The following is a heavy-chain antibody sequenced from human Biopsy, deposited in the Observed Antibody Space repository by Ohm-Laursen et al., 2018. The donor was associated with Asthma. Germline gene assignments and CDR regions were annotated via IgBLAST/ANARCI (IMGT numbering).Heavy chain of an antibody. V-gene: IGHV3-30*03. Sequence: SLRLSCAASGFMFRSFGMHWVRQAPGKGLEWVAVISYDGNHKFYEDSVKGRFTISRDNSKNTLYLQMNSLRTEDTAVYYCARDVDLRSVYWGQGTLVTVSS. CDR3: ARDVDLRSVY. D-gene: IGHD2-15*01. J-gene: IGHJ4*02. CDR2: ISYDGNHK. CDR1: GFMFRSFG.